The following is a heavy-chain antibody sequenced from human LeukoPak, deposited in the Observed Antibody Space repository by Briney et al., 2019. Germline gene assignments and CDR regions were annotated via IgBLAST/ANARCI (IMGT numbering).Heavy chain of an antibody. V-gene: IGHV3-33*01. Sequence: GRSLRLSCAASGFTFNKYTMHWVRQAPGKGLEWVAIIWYDGSDKYYADSVKGRFTISRDNAKNTLYLQMNSLRAEDTAVYYCSRGVGATDSWGQGTLVTVSS. CDR2: IWYDGSDK. CDR1: GFTFNKYT. CDR3: SRGVGATDS. J-gene: IGHJ4*02. D-gene: IGHD1-26*01.